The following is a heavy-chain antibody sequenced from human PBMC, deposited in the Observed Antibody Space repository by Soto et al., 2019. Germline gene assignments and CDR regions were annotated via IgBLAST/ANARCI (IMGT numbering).Heavy chain of an antibody. J-gene: IGHJ4*02. V-gene: IGHV3-30*18. CDR3: AKGLTGTTLDY. CDR1: GFTFSSYG. D-gene: IGHD1-7*01. Sequence: GGSLRLSCAASGFTFSSYGMHWVRQAPGKVLEWVAVISYDGSNKYYADSVKVRFTIARDNSKNTLYLQMNSLRAEDTAVYYCAKGLTGTTLDYWGQGTLVTVAS. CDR2: ISYDGSNK.